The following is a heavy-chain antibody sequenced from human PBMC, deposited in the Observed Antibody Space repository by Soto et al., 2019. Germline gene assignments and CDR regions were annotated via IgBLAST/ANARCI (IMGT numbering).Heavy chain of an antibody. J-gene: IGHJ5*02. Sequence: PGGSLRLSCEASGFTFSTHGMHWVRQAPGKGLEWVAAIWYDGSNKYYVDSVKGRVSISRDNSKNTLYLQLNSLRAEDMAVYYCAKNQGVELVPLATVDWFDPWGQGSVVTVSS. CDR1: GFTFSTHG. CDR2: IWYDGSNK. V-gene: IGHV3-33*06. D-gene: IGHD1-26*01. CDR3: AKNQGVELVPLATVDWFDP.